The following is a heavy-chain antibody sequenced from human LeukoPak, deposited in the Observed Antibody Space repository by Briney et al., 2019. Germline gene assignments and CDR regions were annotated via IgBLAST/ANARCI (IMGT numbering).Heavy chain of an antibody. CDR2: IYYSGST. V-gene: IGHV4-39*07. D-gene: IGHD5-24*01. J-gene: IGHJ4*02. CDR1: GGSISSSSYY. Sequence: SETLSLTCTVSGGSISSSSYYWGWIRQPPGKGLEWIGSIYYSGSTYYNPSLKGRVTISVDTSKNQFSLKLSSVTAADTAVYYCARVIRDGYTDKPSSFDYWGQGTLVTVSS. CDR3: ARVIRDGYTDKPSSFDY.